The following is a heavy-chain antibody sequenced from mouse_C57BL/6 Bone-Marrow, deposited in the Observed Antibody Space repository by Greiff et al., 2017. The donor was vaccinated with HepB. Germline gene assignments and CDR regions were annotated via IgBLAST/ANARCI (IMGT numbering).Heavy chain of an antibody. Sequence: QVQLKESGPELVKPGASVKISCKASGYAFSSSWMNWVKQRPGKGLEWIGRIYPGDGDTNYNGKFKGKATLAADKSSSTAYMQLSSLTSEDSAVYFCARRAILLRFIYYAMDYWGQGTSVTVSS. D-gene: IGHD1-1*01. CDR1: GYAFSSSW. CDR2: IYPGDGDT. J-gene: IGHJ4*01. V-gene: IGHV1-82*01. CDR3: ARRAILLRFIYYAMDY.